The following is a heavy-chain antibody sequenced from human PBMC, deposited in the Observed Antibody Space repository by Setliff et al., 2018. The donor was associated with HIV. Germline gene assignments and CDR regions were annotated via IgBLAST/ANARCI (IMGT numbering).Heavy chain of an antibody. V-gene: IGHV3-7*01. Sequence: PGGSLRLSCVASGLTFNSYWMSWVRQVPGKGLEWVSNTKFDGSASYCVDSVKGRFIASTDNAKNSLFLQMNSLRGEGKAVYYCAANFLYDILTGYFPYQVDQWGQRTLVTVSS. CDR2: TKFDGSAS. J-gene: IGHJ4*02. CDR3: AANFLYDILTGYFPYQVDQ. D-gene: IGHD3-9*01. CDR1: GLTFNSYW.